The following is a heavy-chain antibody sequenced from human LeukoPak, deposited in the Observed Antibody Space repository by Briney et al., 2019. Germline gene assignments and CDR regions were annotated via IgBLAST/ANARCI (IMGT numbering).Heavy chain of an antibody. CDR1: VFTFSIYW. Sequence: GGSLRVSSAAPVFTFSIYWMHSVRQAPGKGLVWVSRISPDGSSTNSADSVKCRFTISRDNARNILYLQMNSLRAEDTAVYYCASNFAGSSRDYWGQGTLVTVST. J-gene: IGHJ4*02. CDR2: ISPDGSST. CDR3: ASNFAGSSRDY. D-gene: IGHD6-13*01. V-gene: IGHV3-74*01.